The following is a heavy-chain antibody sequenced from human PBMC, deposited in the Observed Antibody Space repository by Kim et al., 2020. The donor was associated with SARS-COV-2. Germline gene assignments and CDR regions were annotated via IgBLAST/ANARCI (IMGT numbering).Heavy chain of an antibody. CDR1: GFTFNMYW. CDR2: IKQDGSEK. Sequence: GGSLRLSCAASGFTFNMYWMTWVRQAPGKGPECVASIKQDGSEKYNLESVKGRFTISRDNAENSVYLQMNSLRAEDTAVYYCTRVGYCSGGGCQGRDWFDPWGQGTLVIVSS. V-gene: IGHV3-7*01. CDR3: TRVGYCSGGGCQGRDWFDP. D-gene: IGHD2-15*01. J-gene: IGHJ5*02.